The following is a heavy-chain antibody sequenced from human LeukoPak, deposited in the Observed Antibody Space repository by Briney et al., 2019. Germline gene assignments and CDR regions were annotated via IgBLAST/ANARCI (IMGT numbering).Heavy chain of an antibody. CDR3: ARFGPKYSSGWRVSYYFDY. CDR2: INAGNGNT. D-gene: IGHD6-19*01. Sequence: ASVKVSCKASGHTFTSYAMHWVRQAPGQRLEWMGWINAGNGNTKYSQKFQGRVTITRDTSASTAYMELSSLRSEDTAVYYCARFGPKYSSGWRVSYYFDYWGQGTLVTVSS. V-gene: IGHV1-3*01. CDR1: GHTFTSYA. J-gene: IGHJ4*02.